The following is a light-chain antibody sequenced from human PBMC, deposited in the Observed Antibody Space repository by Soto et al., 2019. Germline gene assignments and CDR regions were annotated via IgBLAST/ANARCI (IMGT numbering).Light chain of an antibody. V-gene: IGKV1-39*01. Sequence: DIQMTQSPSSLSASVGDRVTITCRASQSISTYLNWYQQKVGKAPKLLIYAASSLQRGVPSRFSGSGSGTDFTLTSSSLQPEDFATYYCQQSYSTPRTFGQGTKREIK. CDR2: AAS. CDR1: QSISTY. CDR3: QQSYSTPRT. J-gene: IGKJ2*02.